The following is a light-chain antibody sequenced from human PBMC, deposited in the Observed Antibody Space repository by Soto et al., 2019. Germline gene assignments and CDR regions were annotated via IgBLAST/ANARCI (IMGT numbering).Light chain of an antibody. CDR1: SSDVGGYNY. J-gene: IGLJ3*02. CDR2: DVT. Sequence: QSALTQPRSVSGSPGQSVTISCTGTSSDVGGYNYVSWYQHHPGKAPKVMIYDVTTRPSGVPDRFSGSKSGNTASLTISGLQAEDEAEYYCCSFAGSYTLVFGGGTKLTVL. CDR3: CSFAGSYTLV. V-gene: IGLV2-11*01.